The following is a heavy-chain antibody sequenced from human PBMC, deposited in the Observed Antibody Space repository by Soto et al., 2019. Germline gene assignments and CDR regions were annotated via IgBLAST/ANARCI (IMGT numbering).Heavy chain of an antibody. CDR2: IYYSGST. D-gene: IGHD6-19*01. J-gene: IGHJ4*02. V-gene: IGHV4-39*01. Sequence: PSETLSLTCTVSGGSISSSSYYWGWIRQPPGKGLEWIGSIYYSGSTYYNPSLKSRVTISVDTSKNQFSLKLSSLTAADTAVYYRASQWLVINWGQGTLVTVSS. CDR1: GGSISSSSYY. CDR3: ASQWLVIN.